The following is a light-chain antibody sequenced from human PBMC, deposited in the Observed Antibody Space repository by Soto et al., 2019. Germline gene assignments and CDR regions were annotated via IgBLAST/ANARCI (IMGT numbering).Light chain of an antibody. Sequence: QSALTQPASVSGSPGQSITISCTGTSSDVGGYNYVSWFQQSPGKAPKVMIYEVTNRPSGVSNRFSGSKSGNTASLTISGLQAEDEADYYCSSYTSSNTLIFGGGTKVTDL. J-gene: IGLJ2*01. V-gene: IGLV2-14*01. CDR1: SSDVGGYNY. CDR2: EVT. CDR3: SSYTSSNTLI.